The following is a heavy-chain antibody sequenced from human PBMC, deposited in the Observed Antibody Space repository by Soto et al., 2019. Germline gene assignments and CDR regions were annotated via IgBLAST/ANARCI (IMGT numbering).Heavy chain of an antibody. CDR1: GFTFDDYA. CDR3: AKGVAAWGFFDY. V-gene: IGHV3-9*01. CDR2: ISWNSGSI. D-gene: IGHD2-15*01. Sequence: EVQLVESGGGLVQPGRSLRLSCAASGFTFDDYAMHWVRQAPGKGLEWVSGISWNSGSIGYADSVKGRFTISRDNANNSLYLQMNSLRAEDTALYYCAKGVAAWGFFDYWSQGTRVTVSS. J-gene: IGHJ4*02.